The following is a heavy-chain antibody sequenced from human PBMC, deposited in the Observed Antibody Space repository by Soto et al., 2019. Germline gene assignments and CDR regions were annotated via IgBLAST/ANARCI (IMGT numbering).Heavy chain of an antibody. Sequence: GASVKVYCKVSGYTLTELSMHWVRQAPGKGLEWMGGFDPEDGETIYAQKLQGRVTMTEDTSTDTAYMEKSSLRSEDTAEYYCARGTYDFWRGYSNWFDPWGQGTLVTVSS. CDR2: FDPEDGET. CDR3: ARGTYDFWRGYSNWFDP. D-gene: IGHD3-3*01. J-gene: IGHJ5*02. V-gene: IGHV1-24*01. CDR1: GYTLTELS.